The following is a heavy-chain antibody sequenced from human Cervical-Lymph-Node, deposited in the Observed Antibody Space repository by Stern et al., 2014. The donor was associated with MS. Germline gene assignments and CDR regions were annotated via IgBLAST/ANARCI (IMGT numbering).Heavy chain of an antibody. CDR2: IYLDDDK. Sequence: QVTLRESGPTLVKPTQTLTLTCALSGFSLNSAGVGVGWIRQPPGKALEWLAVIYLDDDKRHSPSLKTRLTITKDTSKNHVVLTLTNMDPMDTGTYYCAARGGFCGGGSCSSAGFDFWGQGTMVSVSS. J-gene: IGHJ3*01. CDR3: AARGGFCGGGSCSSAGFDF. D-gene: IGHD2-15*01. V-gene: IGHV2-5*02. CDR1: GFSLNSAGVG.